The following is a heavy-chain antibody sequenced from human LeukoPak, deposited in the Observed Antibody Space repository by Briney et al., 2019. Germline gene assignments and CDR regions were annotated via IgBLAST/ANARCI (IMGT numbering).Heavy chain of an antibody. D-gene: IGHD3-10*01. V-gene: IGHV1-18*01. CDR1: GYTFTSYG. Sequence: ASVKVSCKASGYTFTSYGISWVRQAPGQGLEWMGWISAYNGNTNYAQKFQGRVTMTEDTSTDTAYMELSSLRSEDTAVYYCATLPGRWFGELLDYFDYWGQGTLVTVSS. CDR3: ATLPGRWFGELLDYFDY. J-gene: IGHJ4*02. CDR2: ISAYNGNT.